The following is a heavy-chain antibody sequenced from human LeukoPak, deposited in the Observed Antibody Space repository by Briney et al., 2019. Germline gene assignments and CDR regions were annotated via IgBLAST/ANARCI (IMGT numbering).Heavy chain of an antibody. Sequence: PGGSLRLSCAASGFTFSNNWMTWVRQAPGKGLEWVASVKKDESEKYYVDSVKGRFTISRDNAKNTLYLQMNSLRAEDTAVYYCATDWAWGGFDHWGQGALVTVSS. CDR3: ATDWAWGGFDH. CDR2: VKKDESEK. D-gene: IGHD3-16*01. J-gene: IGHJ4*02. V-gene: IGHV3-7*01. CDR1: GFTFSNNW.